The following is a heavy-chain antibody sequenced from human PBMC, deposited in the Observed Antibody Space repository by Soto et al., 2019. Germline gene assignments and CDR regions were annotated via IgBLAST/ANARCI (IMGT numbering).Heavy chain of an antibody. CDR3: ARVMGEYCGGDCSFDY. CDR1: GGSISSGGYS. V-gene: IGHV4-30-2*01. J-gene: IGHJ4*02. CDR2: IYHSGST. D-gene: IGHD2-21*02. Sequence: QLQLQESGSGLVKPSQTLSLTCAVSGGSISSGGYSWSWIRQPPGKGLEWIGYIYHSGSTYYNPSLKSRVTISVDRSKNQFSLKLSSVTAADTAVYYCARVMGEYCGGDCSFDYWGQGTLVTVSS.